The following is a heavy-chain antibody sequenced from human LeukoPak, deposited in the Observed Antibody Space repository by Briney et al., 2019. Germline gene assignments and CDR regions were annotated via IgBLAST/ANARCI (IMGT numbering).Heavy chain of an antibody. Sequence: GESLKISCKGSGYSFTSYWIGWVRQAPGQGLEWMGWISAYNGNTNYAQNLQGSVTMTTDTSTSTAYMDLRSLRSDDTAVYYCARGVGATPYWGQGTLVTVSS. D-gene: IGHD1-26*01. CDR3: ARGVGATPY. CDR2: ISAYNGNT. CDR1: GYSFTSYW. J-gene: IGHJ4*02. V-gene: IGHV1-18*04.